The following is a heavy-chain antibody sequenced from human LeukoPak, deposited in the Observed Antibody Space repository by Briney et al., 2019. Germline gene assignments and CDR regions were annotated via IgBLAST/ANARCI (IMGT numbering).Heavy chain of an antibody. D-gene: IGHD4-17*01. CDR1: GFTFSSYG. Sequence: GGSLRLSCAASGFTFSSYGMHWVRQAPGKGLEWVAVISYDGSNKYYADSVKGRFTISRDNSKNTLYLQMNSLRAEDTAVYYCARDRLYGDYNGLDYWGQGTLVTVSS. V-gene: IGHV3-30*03. CDR2: ISYDGSNK. CDR3: ARDRLYGDYNGLDY. J-gene: IGHJ4*02.